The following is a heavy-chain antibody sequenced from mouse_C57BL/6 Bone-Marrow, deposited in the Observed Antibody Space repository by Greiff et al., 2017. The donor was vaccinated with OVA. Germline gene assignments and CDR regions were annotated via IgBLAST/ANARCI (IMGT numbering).Heavy chain of an antibody. CDR3: ARSALYYGSSSGFAY. D-gene: IGHD1-1*01. J-gene: IGHJ3*01. V-gene: IGHV1-19*01. CDR2: INPYNGGT. Sequence: EVQLQQSGPVLVKPGASVKMSCKASGYTFTDYYMNWVKQSHGKSLEWIGVINPYNGGTSYNQKFKGKATLTVDKSSSTAYMELNSLTSEDSAVYYCARSALYYGSSSGFAYWGQGTLVTVSA. CDR1: GYTFTDYY.